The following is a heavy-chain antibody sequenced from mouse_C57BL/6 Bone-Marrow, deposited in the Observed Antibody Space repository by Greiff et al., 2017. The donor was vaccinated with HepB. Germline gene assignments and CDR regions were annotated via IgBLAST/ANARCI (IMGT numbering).Heavy chain of an antibody. CDR3: ALALTATMITTTGYYYANDY. CDR1: GFNIKNTY. D-gene: IGHD2-4*01. CDR2: IDPANGNT. V-gene: IGHV14-3*01. J-gene: IGHJ4*01. Sequence: VQLQQSVAELVRPGASVKLSCTASGFNIKNTYMHWVKQRPEQGLEWIGRIDPANGNTKYAPKFQGKATITADTSSNTAYLQLSSLTSEDTAIYYCALALTATMITTTGYYYANDYGGQGTSVTVSS.